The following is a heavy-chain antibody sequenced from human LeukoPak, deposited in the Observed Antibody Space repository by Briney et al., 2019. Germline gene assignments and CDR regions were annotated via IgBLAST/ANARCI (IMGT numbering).Heavy chain of an antibody. Sequence: TGGSLRLSCAASGFTLSSYIMHWVRQAPGKGLEWVAVISSDGSNKFYADSLKGRFTISRDNSKDTRCLEMSSLRAEDTATYYCARELPFYDSSVYYTAWGQGTLVTVSS. CDR2: ISSDGSNK. CDR1: GFTLSSYI. J-gene: IGHJ4*02. V-gene: IGHV3-30*04. CDR3: ARELPFYDSSVYYTA. D-gene: IGHD3-22*01.